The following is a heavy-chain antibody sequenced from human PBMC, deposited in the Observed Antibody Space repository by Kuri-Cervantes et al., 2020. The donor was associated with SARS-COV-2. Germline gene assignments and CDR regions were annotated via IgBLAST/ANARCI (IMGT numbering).Heavy chain of an antibody. CDR2: IKQDGSEK. D-gene: IGHD1-26*01. V-gene: IGHV3-7*02. CDR3: ARAEWELLPDYYYYYGMDV. Sequence: GGSLRLSCAASGFTFSSYWMSWVHQAPGKGLEWVANIKQDGSEKYYVDSVKGRFTISRDNAKNSLYLQMNSLRAEDTAVYYCARAEWELLPDYYYYYGMDVWGQGTTVTVSS. J-gene: IGHJ6*02. CDR1: GFTFSSYW.